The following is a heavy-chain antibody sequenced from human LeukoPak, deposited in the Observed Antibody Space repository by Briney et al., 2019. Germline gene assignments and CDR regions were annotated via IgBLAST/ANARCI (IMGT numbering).Heavy chain of an antibody. V-gene: IGHV3-23*01. CDR2: VSGSGSRT. CDR3: ARGQMDV. J-gene: IGHJ6*02. Sequence: GGSLRLSCAASGFTFSSYVMSWARQAPGKGLEWVSAVSGSGSRTYYADSVKGRFTMSRDNAKNTLYLQMNSLRAEDTAVYYCARGQMDVWGQGTTVIVSS. CDR1: GFTFSSYV.